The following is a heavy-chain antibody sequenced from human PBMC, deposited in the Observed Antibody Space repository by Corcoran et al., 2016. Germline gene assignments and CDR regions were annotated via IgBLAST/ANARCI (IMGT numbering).Heavy chain of an antibody. D-gene: IGHD3-22*01. V-gene: IGHV4-34*01. CDR3: ARGRRYYYDSSGSKGFDY. J-gene: IGHJ4*02. CDR1: GGSFSGCY. CDR2: INHSGST. Sequence: QVQIQQWGAGLLKPSETLSLTCAVYGGSFSGCYWCWIRQPPGKGLERSGEINHSGSTNYNPSLKRRVTISVDTSKDQFSLTPSSVTAADTAVYYCARGRRYYYDSSGSKGFDYWGQGTLVTVSS.